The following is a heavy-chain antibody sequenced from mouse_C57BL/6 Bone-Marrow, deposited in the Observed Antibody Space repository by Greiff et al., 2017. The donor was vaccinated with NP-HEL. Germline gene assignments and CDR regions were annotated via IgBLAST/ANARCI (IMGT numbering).Heavy chain of an antibody. CDR1: GFSFNTYA. CDR2: IRSKSNNYAT. V-gene: IGHV10-1*01. J-gene: IGHJ4*01. Sequence: EVKLVESGGGLVQPKGSLKLSCAASGFSFNTYAMNWVRQAPGKGLEWVARIRSKSNNYATYYADSVKDRFTISRDDSESMLYLQMNNLKTEDTAMYYCVRHGGKDYYAMDYWGQGTSVTVSS. CDR3: VRHGGKDYYAMDY.